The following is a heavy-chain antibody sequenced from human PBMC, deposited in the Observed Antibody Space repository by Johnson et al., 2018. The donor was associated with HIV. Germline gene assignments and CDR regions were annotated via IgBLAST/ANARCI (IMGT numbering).Heavy chain of an antibody. D-gene: IGHD4-23*01. CDR1: RFTFDDYA. V-gene: IGHV3-7*02. J-gene: IGHJ3*02. CDR2: IKQDGSEK. Sequence: VQLVESGGVVVHPGGSLRLSCETSRFTFDDYAMHWVRQAPGKGLEWVANIKQDGSEKYYVDSVKGRFTISRDNSKNTLYLQMNSLRAEDTAVYYCAKLPGGNSGFVDAFDIWGQGTMVTVSS. CDR3: AKLPGGNSGFVDAFDI.